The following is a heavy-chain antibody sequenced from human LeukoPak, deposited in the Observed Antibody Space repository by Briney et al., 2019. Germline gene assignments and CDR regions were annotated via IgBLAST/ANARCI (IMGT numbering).Heavy chain of an antibody. J-gene: IGHJ6*04. Sequence: SVKVSCKASGGTFSSYAISWVRQAPGQGLEWMGGIIPIFGTANYAQKFQGRVTITADKSTSTAYMELSSLRSEDTAVYYCARAAYFHPRLYYYYYYGMDVWGKGTTVTVSS. D-gene: IGHD2-21*01. CDR2: IIPIFGTA. CDR3: ARAAYFHPRLYYYYYYGMDV. V-gene: IGHV1-69*06. CDR1: GGTFSSYA.